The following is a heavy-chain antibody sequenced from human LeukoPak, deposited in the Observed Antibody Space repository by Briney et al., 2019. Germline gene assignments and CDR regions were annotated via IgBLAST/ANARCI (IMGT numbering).Heavy chain of an antibody. J-gene: IGHJ4*02. CDR3: ARSSDDILTGYYNGLLDY. CDR1: GFTFSSYG. CDR2: IWYDESNK. Sequence: GRSLRLSCAASGFTFSSYGMHWVRQAPGKGREWVAVIWYDESNKYYADSVKGRFTISRDNSKNTLYLQMNSLRAEDTAVYYCARSSDDILTGYYNGLLDYWGQGTLVTVSS. V-gene: IGHV3-33*01. D-gene: IGHD3-9*01.